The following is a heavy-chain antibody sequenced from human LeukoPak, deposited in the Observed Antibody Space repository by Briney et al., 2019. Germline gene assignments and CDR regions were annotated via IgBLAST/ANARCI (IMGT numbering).Heavy chain of an antibody. CDR1: GDSISSYY. D-gene: IGHD3-9*01. CDR3: ARGQAYYDIFTGPYCGGYYYMDV. CDR2: IHYSGST. V-gene: IGHV4-59*01. J-gene: IGHJ6*03. Sequence: SETLSLTCTVSGDSISSYYWSWIRQPPGKGLEWIGHIHYSGSTKYNPSLKSRGTISVDKSKSQFSLKLSSVTAADTAVYYCARGQAYYDIFTGPYCGGYYYMDVCGKGTTVTVSS.